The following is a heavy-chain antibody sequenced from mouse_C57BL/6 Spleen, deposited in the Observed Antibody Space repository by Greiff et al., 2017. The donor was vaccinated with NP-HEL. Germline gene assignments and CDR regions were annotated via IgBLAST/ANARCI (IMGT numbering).Heavy chain of an antibody. CDR2: IYPRSGNT. V-gene: IGHV1-81*01. J-gene: IGHJ4*01. CDR1: GYTFTSYG. CDR3: ARPEKPGGAMDY. Sequence: VQLQQSGAELARPGASVKLSCKASGYTFTSYGISWVKQRTGQGLEWIGEIYPRSGNTYYNEKFKGKATLTADKSSSTVYLALRSRTSEDSAVYYCARPEKPGGAMDYWGQGTSVTVSS.